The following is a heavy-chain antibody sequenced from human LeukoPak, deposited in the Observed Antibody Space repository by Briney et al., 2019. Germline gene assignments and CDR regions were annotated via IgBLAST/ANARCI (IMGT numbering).Heavy chain of an antibody. D-gene: IGHD6-6*01. CDR3: ARAQGVIAASGGDP. CDR1: GYTFTTYD. V-gene: IGHV1-8*01. CDR2: MNPNSGNT. Sequence: VASVKVSCKASGYTFTTYDIYWVRQATGQGLEWMGWMNPNSGNTGYAQKFQGRVTMTRNTSISTANMELSSLRSEDTAVYYCARAQGVIAASGGDPWGQGTLVTVSS. J-gene: IGHJ5*02.